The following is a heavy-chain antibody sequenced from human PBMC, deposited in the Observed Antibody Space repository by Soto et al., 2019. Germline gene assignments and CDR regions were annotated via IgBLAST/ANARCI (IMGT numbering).Heavy chain of an antibody. V-gene: IGHV1-69*06. CDR3: ARGTVPYYYYGMDV. CDR1: GGTFSSYA. CDR2: IIPIFGTA. D-gene: IGHD4-4*01. J-gene: IGHJ6*02. Sequence: SVKVSCKASGGTFSSYAISWVRQAPGQGLEWMGGIIPIFGTANYAQKFQGRVTITADKSTSTAYMELSSLRSEDTAVYYCARGTVPYYYYGMDVWGQGTTVTVS.